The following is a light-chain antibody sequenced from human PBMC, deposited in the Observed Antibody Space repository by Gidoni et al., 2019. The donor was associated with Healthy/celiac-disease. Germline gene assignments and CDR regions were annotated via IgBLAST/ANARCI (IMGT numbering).Light chain of an antibody. Sequence: DIQMTQSPSTLSASVGDRVTITCRASQSISSWLAWYQQKPGKAPQLLIYDASSLESGVPSRFSGSGSGTEFTLTISRLQPDDFATYYCQQYNSYSPLTFGGGTKVEIK. CDR3: QQYNSYSPLT. CDR1: QSISSW. V-gene: IGKV1-5*01. J-gene: IGKJ4*01. CDR2: DAS.